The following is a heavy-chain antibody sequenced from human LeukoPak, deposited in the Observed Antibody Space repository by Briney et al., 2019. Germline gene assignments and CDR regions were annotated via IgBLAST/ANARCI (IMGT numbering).Heavy chain of an antibody. CDR1: GFTFSSYS. D-gene: IGHD4-11*01. CDR3: ARDRVTRPSDAFDI. J-gene: IGHJ3*02. CDR2: ISSSSSYI. Sequence: PGGSLRLSCAASGFTFSSYSMNWVRQAPGKGLEWVSSISSSSSYIYYADSVKGRFTISRDNVKNSLCLQMNSLRAEDTAVYYCARDRVTRPSDAFDIWGQGTMVTVSS. V-gene: IGHV3-21*01.